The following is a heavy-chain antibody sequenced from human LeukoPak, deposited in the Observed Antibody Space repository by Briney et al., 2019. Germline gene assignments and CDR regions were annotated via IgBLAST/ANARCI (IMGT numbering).Heavy chain of an antibody. CDR2: IKSKTDGGTT. CDR3: TTDGYNWNDALTY. Sequence: GGSLRLSCAASGFTFSSYAMHWVRQAPGKGLEWVGRIKSKTDGGTTDYAAPVKGRFTISRDDSKNTLYLQMNSLKTEDTAVYYCTTDGYNWNDALTYWGQGTLVTVSS. D-gene: IGHD1-20*01. CDR1: GFTFSSYA. J-gene: IGHJ4*02. V-gene: IGHV3-15*07.